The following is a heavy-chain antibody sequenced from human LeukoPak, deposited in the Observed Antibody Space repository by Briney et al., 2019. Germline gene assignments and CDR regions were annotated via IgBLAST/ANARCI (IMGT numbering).Heavy chain of an antibody. CDR1: GYSLSSGYY. V-gene: IGHV4-38-2*02. Sequence: SETLSLTCTVSGYSLSSGYYWGWIRQPPGKGLEWIGSIYYSGITYYNPSLKSRVTISVDTSKNQFSLKLSSVTAADTAVYYCARVHYDFWSGYYLDYWGQGTLVTVSS. D-gene: IGHD3-3*01. CDR3: ARVHYDFWSGYYLDY. J-gene: IGHJ4*02. CDR2: IYYSGIT.